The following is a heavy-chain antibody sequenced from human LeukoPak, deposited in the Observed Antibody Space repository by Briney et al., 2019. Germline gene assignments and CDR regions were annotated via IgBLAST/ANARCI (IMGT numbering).Heavy chain of an antibody. V-gene: IGHV4-4*02. Sequence: ASETLSLTCAVSGGSITSSNWWSWVRQPPGKGLEWIGEIYLGGNTNYNPSLKSRVTISVDKSKTQFSLKLTPVTAADTAVYYCARNREKAFGIWGQGTMVTVSS. CDR1: GGSITSSNW. J-gene: IGHJ3*02. D-gene: IGHD1-26*01. CDR2: IYLGGNT. CDR3: ARNREKAFGI.